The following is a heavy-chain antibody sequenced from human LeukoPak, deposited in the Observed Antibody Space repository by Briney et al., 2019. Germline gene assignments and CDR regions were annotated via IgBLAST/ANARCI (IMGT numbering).Heavy chain of an antibody. CDR1: GFTFNDYS. Sequence: GGSLRLSCAASGFTFNDYSMSWVRQAPGKGLEWISFISGSTTTIFYADSVKGRFTISRDNATNSVYLQMNSLSDEDTAVYYCARGRPRRVALIVVVADPYFDYWGHGTLVTVSS. CDR3: ARGRPRRVALIVVVADPYFDY. V-gene: IGHV3-48*02. CDR2: ISGSTTTI. J-gene: IGHJ4*01. D-gene: IGHD3-22*01.